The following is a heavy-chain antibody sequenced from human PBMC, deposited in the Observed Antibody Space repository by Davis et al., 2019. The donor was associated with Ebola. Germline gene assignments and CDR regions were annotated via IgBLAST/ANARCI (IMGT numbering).Heavy chain of an antibody. V-gene: IGHV3-74*01. CDR2: INSDGSST. CDR3: AKEQGRAARPETNFDY. J-gene: IGHJ4*02. D-gene: IGHD6-6*01. Sequence: GESLKISCAASGFTFSSYWMHWVRQAPGKGLVWVSRINSDGSSTSYADSVKGRFTISRDNSKNTLYLQMNSLRAEDTAVYYCAKEQGRAARPETNFDYWGQGTLVTVSS. CDR1: GFTFSSYW.